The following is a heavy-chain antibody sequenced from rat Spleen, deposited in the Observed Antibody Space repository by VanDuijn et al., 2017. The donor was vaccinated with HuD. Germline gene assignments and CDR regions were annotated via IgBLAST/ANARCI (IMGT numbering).Heavy chain of an antibody. D-gene: IGHD1-12*01. CDR2: IWPGGTT. CDR1: GFSLTNYH. Sequence: QVQLMESGPGLVQPSETLSLTCTVSGFSLTNYHVGWVRQSPGKGLEWMGVIWPGGTTAYHSSFNSRLSVSRDISKSQVFLRMNSLQTEDTATYYCVRANRESYAHFDYWGQGVVVTVSS. V-gene: IGHV2-30*01. CDR3: VRANRESYAHFDY. J-gene: IGHJ2*01.